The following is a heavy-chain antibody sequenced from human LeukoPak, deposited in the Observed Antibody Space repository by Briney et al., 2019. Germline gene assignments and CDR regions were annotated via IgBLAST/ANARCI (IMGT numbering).Heavy chain of an antibody. V-gene: IGHV3-48*04. D-gene: IGHD3-3*01. CDR1: GFTFSNYG. CDR3: ARSFYDFVDY. CDR2: ISTSGSTI. J-gene: IGHJ4*02. Sequence: PTGGSLRLSCAASGFTFSNYGMHWVRQAPGKGLEWLSYISTSGSTIYYADSVKGRFTISRDNTKNSLYLQMSSLGAEDTALYYCARSFYDFVDYWGQGTLVTVSS.